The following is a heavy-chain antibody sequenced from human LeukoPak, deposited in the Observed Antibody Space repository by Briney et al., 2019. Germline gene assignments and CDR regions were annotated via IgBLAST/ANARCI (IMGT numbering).Heavy chain of an antibody. D-gene: IGHD5-24*01. V-gene: IGHV3-48*01. CDR2: ISSSSSTI. Sequence: SGGSLRLSCAASGFTFSSYSMNWVRQAPGKGLEWVSYISSSSSTIYYADSVKGRFTISRDNAKNSLYLQMNSLRVEDTAVYYCALLTGMATTSNAFDIWGQGTMVTVSS. J-gene: IGHJ3*02. CDR3: ALLTGMATTSNAFDI. CDR1: GFTFSSYS.